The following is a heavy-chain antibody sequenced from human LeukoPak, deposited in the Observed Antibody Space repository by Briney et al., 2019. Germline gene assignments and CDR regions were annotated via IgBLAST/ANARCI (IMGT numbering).Heavy chain of an antibody. CDR2: IEKGGSEI. CDR1: RLTLSNYY. J-gene: IGHJ4*02. V-gene: IGHV3-7*01. D-gene: IGHD6-19*01. CDR3: AAGAGWLIDW. Sequence: GGSLRLLCAASRLTLSNYYVNWVRQAPGKAMEWVAIIEKGGSEILCVDSVKGRFNISRDNSKNSLYLQMNSLRAEDTAVYYCAAGAGWLIDWWGQGTLGTVSS.